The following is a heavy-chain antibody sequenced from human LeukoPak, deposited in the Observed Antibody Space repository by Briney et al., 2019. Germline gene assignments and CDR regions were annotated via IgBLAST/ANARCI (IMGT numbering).Heavy chain of an antibody. D-gene: IGHD1-14*01. CDR3: ATEGVGLTDAFDI. CDR1: GGTFSSYA. Sequence: ASVKVSCKASGGTFSSYAISWVRQAPGQGLEWMGRIIPIFGTANYAQKFQGRVTITADKSTSTAYMKLSSLRSEDTAVYYCATEGVGLTDAFDIWGQGTMVTVSS. V-gene: IGHV1-69*06. CDR2: IIPIFGTA. J-gene: IGHJ3*02.